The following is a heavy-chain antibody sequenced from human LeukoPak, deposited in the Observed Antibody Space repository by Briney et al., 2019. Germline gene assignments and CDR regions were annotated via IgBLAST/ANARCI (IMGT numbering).Heavy chain of an antibody. CDR2: INHSGST. D-gene: IGHD6-19*01. J-gene: IGHJ1*01. V-gene: IGHV4-34*01. CDR3: ASSGWKNIQH. Sequence: PSETLSLTCAVYGGSFSGYYWSWIRQPPGKGLEWIGEINHSGSTNYNPSLKSRVTISVDTSKNQFSLKLSSVTAADTAVYYCASSGWKNIQHWGQGTLVTVSS. CDR1: GGSFSGYY.